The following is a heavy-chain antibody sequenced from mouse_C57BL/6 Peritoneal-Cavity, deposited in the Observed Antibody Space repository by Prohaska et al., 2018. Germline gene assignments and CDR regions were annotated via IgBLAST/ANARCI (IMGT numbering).Heavy chain of an antibody. CDR1: GYTFTSYW. J-gene: IGHJ2*01. CDR2: IYPSDSET. Sequence: QVQLQQPGAALVRPGSSVKLSCKASGYTFTSYWMDWVKQRPGQGLEWIGNIYPSDSETHYHQKFKYMATLAVDTSSITAYMQIRTLPSADSVYSVLATESYGGYGSYWGQGTTVTVSS. V-gene: IGHV1-61*01. CDR3: ATESYGGYGSY. D-gene: IGHD2-13*01.